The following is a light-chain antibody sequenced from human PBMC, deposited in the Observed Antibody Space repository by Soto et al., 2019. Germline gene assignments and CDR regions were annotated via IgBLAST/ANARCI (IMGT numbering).Light chain of an antibody. CDR1: QGIGSY. CDR2: AAS. CDR3: QQLYSYPIT. V-gene: IGKV1-9*01. Sequence: DIQLTQSPSFLSASVGDRVTITCRASQGIGSYLAWYQQKPGKAPKLLIYAASTLQSGVQSRFSGSGSGTEFTLTISSLQAADFATYSCQQLYSYPITCGQGTRLEMK. J-gene: IGKJ5*01.